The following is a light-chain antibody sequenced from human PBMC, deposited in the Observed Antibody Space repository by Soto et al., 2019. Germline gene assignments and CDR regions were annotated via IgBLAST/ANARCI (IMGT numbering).Light chain of an antibody. CDR2: AAS. V-gene: IGKV1-9*01. J-gene: IGKJ1*01. CDR1: EGVSSY. CDR3: QQLNTSPRT. Sequence: DIQLTQSASFLSASLGDRVTITCRASEGVSSYLAWYQQKPGKAPRLLIYAASNMHTGVPGRFSGSGSGTDFTLTISSLQPEDFAIYYCQQLNTSPRTFGQGTKVAI.